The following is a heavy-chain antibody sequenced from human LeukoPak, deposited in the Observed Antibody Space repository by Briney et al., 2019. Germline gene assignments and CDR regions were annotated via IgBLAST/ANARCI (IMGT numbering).Heavy chain of an antibody. CDR1: EFTFGDYG. Sequence: GGSLRLSCLGSEFTFGDYGLTWIRQAPGKGLEWVSGISGSGGSTYYADSVKGRFTISRDNSKNTLYLQMNSLRAEDTAVYYPLGYCSRTSCLDAFDIWGQGTMVTVSS. D-gene: IGHD2-2*01. CDR2: ISGSGGST. V-gene: IGHV3-23*01. CDR3: LGYCSRTSCLDAFDI. J-gene: IGHJ3*02.